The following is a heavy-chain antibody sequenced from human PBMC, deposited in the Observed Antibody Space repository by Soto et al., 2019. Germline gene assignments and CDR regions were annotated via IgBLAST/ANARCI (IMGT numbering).Heavy chain of an antibody. D-gene: IGHD5-18*01. Sequence: QVQLVESGGGVVQPGRSLRLSCAASGFTFSSYGMHWVRQAPGKGLEWVAVIWCDGSNKYYADSVKGRFTIYRDNSKNTLYLKMNSLRAEDTAGYYCAGGRGYSYGYAHCYGMDVWGQGTTVTGSS. CDR1: GFTFSSYG. V-gene: IGHV3-33*01. CDR3: AGGRGYSYGYAHCYGMDV. CDR2: IWCDGSNK. J-gene: IGHJ6*02.